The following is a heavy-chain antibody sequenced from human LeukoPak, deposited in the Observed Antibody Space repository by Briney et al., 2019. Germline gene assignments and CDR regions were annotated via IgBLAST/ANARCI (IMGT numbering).Heavy chain of an antibody. J-gene: IGHJ4*02. CDR1: GYTFTSYD. CDR2: MNPNSGNT. V-gene: IGHV1-8*03. CDR3: ARHRTASDY. Sequence: GASVKVSCKASGYTFTSYDINWVRQATGQGLEWMGWMNPNSGNTGYAQKFQGRVTITRNTSISTAYMELNSLRAEDTAVYYCARHRTASDYWGQGTLVTVSS. D-gene: IGHD3-16*02.